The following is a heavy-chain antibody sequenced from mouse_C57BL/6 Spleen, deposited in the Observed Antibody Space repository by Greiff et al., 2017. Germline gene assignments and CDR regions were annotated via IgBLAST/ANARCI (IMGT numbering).Heavy chain of an antibody. D-gene: IGHD1-1*01. CDR1: GYAFSSSW. CDR2: IYPGDGDT. Sequence: QVQLQQSGPELVKPGASVKISCKDSGYAFSSSWMNWVKQRPGKGLEWIGRIYPGDGDTNYNGKFKGKATLTADKSSSTAYMQLSSLTAEDSAVYCCARYYYGSSYWYFDVWGTGTTVTVSS. CDR3: ARYYYGSSYWYFDV. V-gene: IGHV1-82*01. J-gene: IGHJ1*03.